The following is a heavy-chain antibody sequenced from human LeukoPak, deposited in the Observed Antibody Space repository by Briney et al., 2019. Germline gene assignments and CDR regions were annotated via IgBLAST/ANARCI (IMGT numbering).Heavy chain of an antibody. CDR3: ARPLSGSSSWHGDAFDI. CDR1: GASISSSTYY. CDR2: IYYSGST. D-gene: IGHD6-13*01. Sequence: SETLSLTCTVSGASISSSTYYWGWLRQPPGKGLEWIGSIYYSGSTYYNASLKSRVPISADTSKNQFSLKLSSVTGADTAVYYCARPLSGSSSWHGDAFDIWGQGTMVTVSS. J-gene: IGHJ3*02. V-gene: IGHV4-39*01.